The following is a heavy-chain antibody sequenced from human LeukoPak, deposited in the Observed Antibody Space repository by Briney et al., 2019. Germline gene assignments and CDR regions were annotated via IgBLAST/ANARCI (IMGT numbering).Heavy chain of an antibody. CDR1: GFTLSSYA. Sequence: PGRSLRLSCAASGFTLSSYAVHWVRQAPGKGLEWVAVLAADGTNKDHADSVKGRFTISRDTSKNTLYLQMNSLRLDDTAIYYCARDQYRSSAWRGWFDPWGQGTLVTVSA. CDR2: LAADGTNK. CDR3: ARDQYRSSAWRGWFDP. D-gene: IGHD6-19*01. V-gene: IGHV3-30*04. J-gene: IGHJ5*02.